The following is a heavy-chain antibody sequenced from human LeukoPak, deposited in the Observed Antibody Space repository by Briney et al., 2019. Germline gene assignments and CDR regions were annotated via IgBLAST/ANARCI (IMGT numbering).Heavy chain of an antibody. CDR3: ARGGQQLVPRYFDY. CDR2: IEQDGSEK. CDR1: GFTFSSYW. V-gene: IGHV3-7*01. Sequence: GGSLRLSCAASGFTFSSYWMSWVRQAPGKGLEWVANIEQDGSEKYYVDSVKGRFTIPRDNAKNSLYLQMNSLRAEDTAVYCCARGGQQLVPRYFDYWGQGTLVTVSS. D-gene: IGHD6-13*01. J-gene: IGHJ4*02.